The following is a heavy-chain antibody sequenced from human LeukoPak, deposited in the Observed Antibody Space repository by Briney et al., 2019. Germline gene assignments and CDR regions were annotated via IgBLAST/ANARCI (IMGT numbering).Heavy chain of an antibody. D-gene: IGHD6-13*01. J-gene: IGHJ5*02. CDR1: GFTFSDYY. Sequence: GGSLRLSCAASGFTFSDYYMSWIRQAPGKGLEWVSYISSSGSTTYYADSVKGRFTISRDNSKNTLYLQMNSLRAEDTAVYYCAKSGHSAAAGRSWFDPWGQGTLVTVSS. V-gene: IGHV3-11*01. CDR2: ISSSGSTT. CDR3: AKSGHSAAAGRSWFDP.